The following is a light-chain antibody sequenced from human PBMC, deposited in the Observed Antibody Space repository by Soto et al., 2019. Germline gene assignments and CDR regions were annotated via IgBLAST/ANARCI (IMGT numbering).Light chain of an antibody. V-gene: IGLV1-44*01. CDR2: SNN. CDR1: SSNIGSNT. Sequence: QSXLTQPPSASGTPGQRVTISCSGSSSNIGSNTVNWYQQLPGTAPKLLIYSNNQRPSGVPDRFPGSKSGTSASLAISGLQSEDEADYYCAAWDDSLNGPRYVFGTGTKVTVL. CDR3: AAWDDSLNGPRYV. J-gene: IGLJ1*01.